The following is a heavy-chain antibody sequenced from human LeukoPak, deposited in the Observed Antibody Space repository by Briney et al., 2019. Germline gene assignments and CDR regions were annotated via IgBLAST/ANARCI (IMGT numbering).Heavy chain of an antibody. V-gene: IGHV4-59*01. D-gene: IGHD3-10*01. CDR2: IYYSGST. J-gene: IGHJ4*02. CDR1: GGSISSYY. CDR3: ARAGYYGSGSYYHY. Sequence: PSETLSLTCTVSGGSISSYYWSWIRQPPGKGLEWIGYIYYSGSTNYNPSLKSRVTISVDTSKNQFSLKLSSVTAADTAVYYCARAGYYGSGSYYHYWGQGTLATVSS.